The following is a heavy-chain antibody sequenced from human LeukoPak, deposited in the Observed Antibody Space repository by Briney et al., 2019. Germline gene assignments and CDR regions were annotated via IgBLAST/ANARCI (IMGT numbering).Heavy chain of an antibody. CDR3: ARGWNYAFRFDN. CDR1: GFIFSDYW. CDR2: IKQDGGEK. Sequence: PGGSLRLSCAASGFIFSDYWMTWVRQAPGKGLELVAHIKQDGGEKYFVDSVKGRFTISRDNAKNLVYLQMSSLRAEDTAVYYCARGWNYAFRFDNWGQGTLVTVST. J-gene: IGHJ4*02. D-gene: IGHD1-7*01. V-gene: IGHV3-7*01.